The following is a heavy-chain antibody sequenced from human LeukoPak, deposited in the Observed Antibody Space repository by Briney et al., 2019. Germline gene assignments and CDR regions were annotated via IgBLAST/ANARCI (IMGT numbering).Heavy chain of an antibody. CDR1: GFTSSSYS. Sequence: PGGSLRLSCAASGFTSSSYSMNWVRQAPGKGLEWVSSISSSSSYIYYADSVKGRFTISRDNAKNSLYLQMNSLRAEDTAVYYCARNGDWNWFDPWGQGPLVTVSS. CDR3: ARNGDWNWFDP. J-gene: IGHJ5*02. V-gene: IGHV3-21*01. CDR2: ISSSSSYI. D-gene: IGHD2-21*02.